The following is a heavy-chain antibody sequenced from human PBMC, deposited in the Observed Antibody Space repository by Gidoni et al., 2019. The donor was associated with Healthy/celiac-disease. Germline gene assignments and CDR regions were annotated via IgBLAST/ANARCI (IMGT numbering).Heavy chain of an antibody. J-gene: IGHJ6*02. CDR3: ARDSAAADDYYYGMDV. V-gene: IGHV3-33*01. Sequence: QVQLVESGGGVVQPGRSLRLSCAASGFTFSSYGMHWVRQAPGKGLEWVAVIWYDVSNKYYAGSVKGRFTISRDNSKNTLYLQMNSLRAEDTAVYYCARDSAAADDYYYGMDVWGQGTTVTVSS. CDR2: IWYDVSNK. D-gene: IGHD6-13*01. CDR1: GFTFSSYG.